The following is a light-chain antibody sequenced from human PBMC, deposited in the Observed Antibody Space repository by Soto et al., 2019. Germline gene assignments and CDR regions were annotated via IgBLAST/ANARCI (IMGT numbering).Light chain of an antibody. CDR3: QQYGSSPPKYT. Sequence: EIVLTQSPGTLSLPPGERATLSCRASQSVSSSSLAWYQHRPGQAPRLLIYDAFSRATDIPDRFSGSGSGTDFTLTISRLEPEDFAVYYCQQYGSSPPKYTFGQGTKLEI. CDR2: DAF. J-gene: IGKJ2*01. CDR1: QSVSSSS. V-gene: IGKV3-20*01.